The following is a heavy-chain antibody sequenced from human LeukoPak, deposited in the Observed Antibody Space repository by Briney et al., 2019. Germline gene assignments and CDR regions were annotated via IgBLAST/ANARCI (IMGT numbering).Heavy chain of an antibody. CDR2: SNSGGDT. CDR3: ARASGYSGYDPFDY. D-gene: IGHD5-12*01. J-gene: IGHJ4*02. Sequence: TVSNSGGDTYYADSVKGRFTISRDNSKNTLYLQMNTLRAEDTAVYYCARASGYSGYDPFDYWGQGTLVTVSS. V-gene: IGHV3-53*01.